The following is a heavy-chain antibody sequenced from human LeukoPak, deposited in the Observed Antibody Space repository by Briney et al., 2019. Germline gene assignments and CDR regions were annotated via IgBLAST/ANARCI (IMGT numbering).Heavy chain of an antibody. D-gene: IGHD3-10*01. J-gene: IGHJ4*02. CDR3: ARVRGRTIYYYGSGSEVFDY. Sequence: SETLSLTCAVYGGSFSGYYWSWIRQPPGKGLEWIGEIYHSGSTNYTPSLKSRVTISVDKSKNQFYLKLSSVTAADTAVYYCARVRGRTIYYYGSGSEVFDYWGQGTLVTVSS. V-gene: IGHV4-34*01. CDR1: GGSFSGYY. CDR2: IYHSGST.